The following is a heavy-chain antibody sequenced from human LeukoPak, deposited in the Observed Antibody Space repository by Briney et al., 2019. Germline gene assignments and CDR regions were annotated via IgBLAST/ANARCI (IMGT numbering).Heavy chain of an antibody. CDR2: ISGSGGST. CDR1: GFTFSSYA. Sequence: GGSLRLSCAASGFTFSSYAMSWVRQAPGKGREWVSAISGSGGSTYYADSVKGRFTISRGNSKNTLYLQMNSLRAEDTAVYYCAKLTDIAVADHWGQGTLVTVSS. J-gene: IGHJ4*02. D-gene: IGHD6-19*01. CDR3: AKLTDIAVADH. V-gene: IGHV3-23*01.